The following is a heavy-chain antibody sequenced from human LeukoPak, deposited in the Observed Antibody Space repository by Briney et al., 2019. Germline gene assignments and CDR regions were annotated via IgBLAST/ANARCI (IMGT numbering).Heavy chain of an antibody. CDR2: IYYTGTT. CDR1: RGSITNSSCY. D-gene: IGHD2-2*01. Sequence: SETLSLTCTVSRGSITNSSCYWGWIRQPPGKGLEWIGGIYYTGTTYYSPSLNSRITISMDTSKKQFSLRLASVTAADTAVYYCARRAVVPAAVSYFDNWGQGTLVTVPS. V-gene: IGHV4-39*01. J-gene: IGHJ4*02. CDR3: ARRAVVPAAVSYFDN.